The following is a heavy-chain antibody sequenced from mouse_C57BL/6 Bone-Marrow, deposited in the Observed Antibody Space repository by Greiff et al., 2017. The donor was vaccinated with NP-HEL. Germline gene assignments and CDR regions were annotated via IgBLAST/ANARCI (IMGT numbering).Heavy chain of an antibody. Sequence: VMLVESGAELMKPGASVKLSCKATGYTFTGYWIEWVKQRPGHGLEWIGEILPGSGSTNYNEKFKGKATFTVDKSSNTAYMQLSSLTSEASDIYYYARWILYSNSYRYCAMAYWGQGTSVTVSS. J-gene: IGHJ4*01. V-gene: IGHV1-9*01. CDR2: ILPGSGST. CDR1: GYTFTGYW. CDR3: ARWILYSNSYRYCAMAY. D-gene: IGHD1-1*01.